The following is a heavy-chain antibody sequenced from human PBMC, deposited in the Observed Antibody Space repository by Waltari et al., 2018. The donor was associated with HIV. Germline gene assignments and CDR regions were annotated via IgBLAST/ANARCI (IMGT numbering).Heavy chain of an antibody. V-gene: IGHV5-51*03. J-gene: IGHJ5*01. CDR1: GYTFTNYW. D-gene: IGHD3-10*01. CDR3: ARRPDYGGDWFDS. Sequence: EVRLVQSGAEVKRPGDSLKFSCKASGYTFTNYWVGWVGQPAGKGLEWIGVIDPHTSRVQYNPSFHGRGEISTDWSTRTAHLQWRSLTALDTGVYYCARRPDYGGDWFDSWGQGTLVTVSS. CDR2: IDPHTSRV.